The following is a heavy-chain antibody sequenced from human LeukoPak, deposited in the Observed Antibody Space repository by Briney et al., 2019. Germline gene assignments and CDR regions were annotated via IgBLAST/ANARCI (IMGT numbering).Heavy chain of an antibody. Sequence: SETLSLTCTVSGGSISSYYWSWIRQPPGKGLEWIGYIYTSGSTNYYPSLKSRVTISVDTSKNQFSLKLSSVTAADTAVYYCARSNCGGDCYLFDYWGQGTLVTVSS. CDR1: GGSISSYY. J-gene: IGHJ4*02. V-gene: IGHV4-4*09. CDR2: IYTSGST. D-gene: IGHD2-21*02. CDR3: ARSNCGGDCYLFDY.